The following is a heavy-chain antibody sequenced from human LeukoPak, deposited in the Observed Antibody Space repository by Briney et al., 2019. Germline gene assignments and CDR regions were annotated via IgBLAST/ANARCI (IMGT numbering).Heavy chain of an antibody. CDR3: ARVESSRYFQH. CDR2: INHSGST. Sequence: SETLSLTCAVYGGSFSGYYWSWIRQPPGKGLEWIGEINHSGSTNYNPSLKSRVTISVDTSKNQFSLKLSSVTAADTAVYYCARVESSRYFQHWGQGTLVTVSS. CDR1: GGSFSGYY. J-gene: IGHJ1*01. V-gene: IGHV4-34*01. D-gene: IGHD3-22*01.